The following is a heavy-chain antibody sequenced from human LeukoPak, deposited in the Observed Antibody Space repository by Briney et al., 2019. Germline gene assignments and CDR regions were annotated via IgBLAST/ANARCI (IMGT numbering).Heavy chain of an antibody. J-gene: IGHJ4*02. D-gene: IGHD1-26*01. Sequence: ASVKVSCKDSGYTFTGYYMHWVRQAPGQGLEWMGWINPNSGGTNYAQKFQGRVTMTRDTSISTAYMELSRLRSDDTAVYYCARASRWETTRRYDYWGQGTLVTVSS. CDR3: ARASRWETTRRYDY. CDR1: GYTFTGYY. V-gene: IGHV1-2*02. CDR2: INPNSGGT.